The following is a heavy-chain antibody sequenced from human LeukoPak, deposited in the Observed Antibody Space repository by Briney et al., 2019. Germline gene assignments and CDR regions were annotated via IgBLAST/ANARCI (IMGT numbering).Heavy chain of an antibody. Sequence: RGSLRLSCVAPGVPLTDYYMSWIRPAPREGLGWVSYICGGIHIYYTTSVQCRFTISRDNAKNSLFLQMNSLRAEDTALYYFARGFDCSSDSCSCMDLWGRGTTVTVSS. J-gene: IGHJ6*02. CDR1: GVPLTDYY. D-gene: IGHD2-2*01. CDR3: ARGFDCSSDSCSCMDL. V-gene: IGHV3-11*01. CDR2: ICGGIHI.